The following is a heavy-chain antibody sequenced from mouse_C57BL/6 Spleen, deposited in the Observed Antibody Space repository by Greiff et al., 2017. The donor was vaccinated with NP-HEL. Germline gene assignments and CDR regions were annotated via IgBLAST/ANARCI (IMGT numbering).Heavy chain of an antibody. CDR3: ARNYYGSRGVAY. Sequence: EVQLQQSGPELVKPGASVKISCKASGYTFTDYYMNWVKQSHGKSLEWIGDINPNNGGTSYNQKFKGKATLTVDKSSSTAYMELRSLTSEDSAVYYCARNYYGSRGVAYWGQGTLVTVSA. D-gene: IGHD1-1*01. CDR2: INPNNGGT. V-gene: IGHV1-26*01. J-gene: IGHJ3*01. CDR1: GYTFTDYY.